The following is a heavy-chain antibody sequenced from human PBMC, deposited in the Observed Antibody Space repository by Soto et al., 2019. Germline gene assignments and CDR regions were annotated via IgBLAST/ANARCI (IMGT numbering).Heavy chain of an antibody. CDR3: ARHVRGVTPYFDF. Sequence: PSETLSLTCTVSSGSICSSSYYGAWIRQPPGKGLEWIGSIYYSGSTYYNPSLKSRVTISVDTSKNQFSLKLSSVTAADTAVYYCARHVRGVTPYFDFWGQGTLVTVSS. V-gene: IGHV4-39*01. CDR1: SGSICSSSYY. D-gene: IGHD3-10*02. CDR2: IYYSGST. J-gene: IGHJ4*02.